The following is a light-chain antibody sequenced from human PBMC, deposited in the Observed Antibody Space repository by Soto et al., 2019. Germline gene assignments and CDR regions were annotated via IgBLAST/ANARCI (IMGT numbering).Light chain of an antibody. CDR3: MIWHSSAWV. V-gene: IGLV5-45*03. CDR2: YKSDSDK. CDR1: SGINFGTYR. J-gene: IGLJ3*02. Sequence: QLVLTQPSSLSESPGASASLTCTLRSGINFGTYRIYWFQQKPGSPPQYLLSYKSDSDKQQGSGVPSRFSGSKDASANAGILLISGLQSEDEADYYCMIWHSSAWVFGGGTKLTVL.